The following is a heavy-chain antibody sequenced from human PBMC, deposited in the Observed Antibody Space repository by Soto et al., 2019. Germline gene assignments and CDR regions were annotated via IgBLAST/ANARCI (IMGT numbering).Heavy chain of an antibody. V-gene: IGHV1-69*01. Sequence: QAQLVQSGPEVKKPGSSVKVSCKASGGSFRTFVVDWVRQAPGQGPEWMGGIIPFFGTTNYAQKFQGRVTITADESTSTAFMDLRSLTAEDTAVYYCARPRDDYGQTNYFDPWGQGTLVTVSS. CDR1: GGSFRTFV. CDR3: ARPRDDYGQTNYFDP. J-gene: IGHJ5*02. D-gene: IGHD4-17*01. CDR2: IIPFFGTT.